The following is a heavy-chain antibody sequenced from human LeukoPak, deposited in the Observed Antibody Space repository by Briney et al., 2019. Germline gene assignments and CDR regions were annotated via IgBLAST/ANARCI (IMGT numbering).Heavy chain of an antibody. CDR3: ARDGDYGTGSYYRGCIDS. CDR1: GYSFTAFY. Sequence: GASVKVSCKTSGYSFTAFYIHWVRQAPGQGLEWMGWIYPRRGDTNYAQKFQGRVTMTRDTSISTAYLDLSSLRSDDTAVYYCARDGDYGTGSYYRGCIDSWGQGTPVTVS. CDR2: IYPRRGDT. V-gene: IGHV1-2*02. J-gene: IGHJ4*02. D-gene: IGHD3-10*01.